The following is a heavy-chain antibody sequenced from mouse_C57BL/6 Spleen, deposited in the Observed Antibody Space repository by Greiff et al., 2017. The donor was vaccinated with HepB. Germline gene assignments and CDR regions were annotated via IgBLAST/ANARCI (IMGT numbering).Heavy chain of an antibody. V-gene: IGHV1-81*01. D-gene: IGHD1-1*01. Sequence: QVQLKQSGAELARPGASVKLSCKASGYTFTSYGISWVKQRTGQGLEWIGEIYPRSGNTYYKEKFKGKATLTADKSSSTAYMELRSLTSEDSAVYFCASGLITTVVAPYYFDYWGQGTTLTVSS. J-gene: IGHJ2*01. CDR3: ASGLITTVVAPYYFDY. CDR1: GYTFTSYG. CDR2: IYPRSGNT.